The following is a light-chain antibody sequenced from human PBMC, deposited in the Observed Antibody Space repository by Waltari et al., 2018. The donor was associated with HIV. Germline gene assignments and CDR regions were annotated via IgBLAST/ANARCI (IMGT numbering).Light chain of an antibody. CDR2: AGT. CDR3: QSYDSSLSSYV. Sequence: QSVLTQPPSVSGAPGQRVTISCTGSSSNIGAGFDVHWYQQLPGIAPKLLIYAGTNGHSGVPDRFSGSKSGTSASLAITGLQAEDEADYYCQSYDSSLSSYVFASGTRVTVL. V-gene: IGLV1-40*01. J-gene: IGLJ1*01. CDR1: SSNIGAGFD.